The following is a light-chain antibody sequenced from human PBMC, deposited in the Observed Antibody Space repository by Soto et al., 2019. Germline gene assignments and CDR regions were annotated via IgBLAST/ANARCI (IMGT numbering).Light chain of an antibody. Sequence: EIVLTQSPGTLSLSAGERATLSCRASQSVSRNYLAWYQHKPGQAPTALIYGASNRATGVPDRFSGSGSGTDFTLTISRLEPEDFAVYYCQNYVTSPTFGQGTKVEVK. CDR1: QSVSRNY. CDR3: QNYVTSPT. V-gene: IGKV3-20*01. J-gene: IGKJ1*01. CDR2: GAS.